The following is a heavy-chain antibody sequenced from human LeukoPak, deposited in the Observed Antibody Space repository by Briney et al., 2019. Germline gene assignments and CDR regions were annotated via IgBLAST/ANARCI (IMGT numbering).Heavy chain of an antibody. CDR2: IYYSGST. D-gene: IGHD2-15*01. J-gene: IGHJ4*02. CDR1: GGSISSYY. CDR3: ARSEYCSGGSCYLDY. Sequence: SETLSLTCTVSGGSISSYYWSWIRQPPGKGLEWIGYIYYSGSTNYNPSLKGRVTISVDTSKNQFSLKLSSVTAADTAVYYCARSEYCSGGSCYLDYWGQGTLVTVSS. V-gene: IGHV4-59*12.